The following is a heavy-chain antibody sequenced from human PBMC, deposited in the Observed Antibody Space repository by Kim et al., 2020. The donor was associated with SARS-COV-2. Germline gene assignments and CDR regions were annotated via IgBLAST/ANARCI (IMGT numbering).Heavy chain of an antibody. CDR3: ARVRCGGWRELAYYDLGV. J-gene: IGHJ6*01. V-gene: IGHV3-48*04. CDR1: GFTFSSYA. Sequence: GGSLRLSCAASGFTFSSYAMSWVRQAPAKGLEWVSDISSRGSNIYYADSVKGRFTISRDNAKNTLYLQMNSLRAEDTAVYYCARVRCGGWRELAYYDLGV. D-gene: IGHD3-10*01. CDR2: ISSRGSNI.